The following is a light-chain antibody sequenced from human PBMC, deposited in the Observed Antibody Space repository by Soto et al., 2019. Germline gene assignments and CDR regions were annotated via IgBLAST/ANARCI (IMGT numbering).Light chain of an antibody. CDR3: QQRNNWPPGLT. CDR2: DAS. J-gene: IGKJ4*01. V-gene: IGKV3-11*01. Sequence: EIVLTQSPATLSLSPGDTATLSCRASQSVGKYLGWYQQKPGQAPRLLIYDASNSATGIPARFSGSGSGTDFTLTISNLEPEDFAFYYCQQRNNWPPGLTFGGGTKVEIK. CDR1: QSVGKY.